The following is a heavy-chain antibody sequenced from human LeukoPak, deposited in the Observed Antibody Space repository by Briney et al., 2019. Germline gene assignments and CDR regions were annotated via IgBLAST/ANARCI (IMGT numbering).Heavy chain of an antibody. J-gene: IGHJ6*02. D-gene: IGHD2-15*01. V-gene: IGHV3-30*02. Sequence: GSLRLSCAASGFTFSSYGMHWVRQAPGKGLEWVAFIRYDGSNKYYADSVKGRFTISRDNSKNTLYLQMNSLRAEDTAVYYCARYSPYYYYGMGVWGQGTTVTVSS. CDR3: ARYSPYYYYGMGV. CDR1: GFTFSSYG. CDR2: IRYDGSNK.